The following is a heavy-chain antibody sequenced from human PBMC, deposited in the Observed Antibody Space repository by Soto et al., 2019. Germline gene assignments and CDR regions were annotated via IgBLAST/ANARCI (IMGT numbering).Heavy chain of an antibody. CDR2: IYYSGST. D-gene: IGHD2-2*01. Sequence: QVQLQESGPGLVKPSETLSLTCTVSGGSISSYYWSWIRQPPGKGLEWIGYIYYSGSTNYNPSLKSRVTISVDTSKNQFSLKLRSVTAADTAVYYCARHCSTTSCYRYWGQGTLVTVSS. CDR1: GGSISSYY. J-gene: IGHJ4*02. V-gene: IGHV4-59*08. CDR3: ARHCSTTSCYRY.